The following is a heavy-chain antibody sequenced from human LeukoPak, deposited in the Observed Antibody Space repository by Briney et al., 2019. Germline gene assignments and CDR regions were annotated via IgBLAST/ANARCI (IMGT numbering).Heavy chain of an antibody. J-gene: IGHJ4*02. D-gene: IGHD6-13*01. V-gene: IGHV1-3*01. CDR2: INAGNGNT. CDR1: GYTFTSYA. Sequence: GASVKVSCKASGYTFTSYAMHWVRQAPGQRLEWMGWINAGNGNTKYSQKFQGRVTITRDTSASTAYMELSSLRSEDTAVYYCARGSAAGTSRVLDYWGQGTLVTVSS. CDR3: ARGSAAGTSRVLDY.